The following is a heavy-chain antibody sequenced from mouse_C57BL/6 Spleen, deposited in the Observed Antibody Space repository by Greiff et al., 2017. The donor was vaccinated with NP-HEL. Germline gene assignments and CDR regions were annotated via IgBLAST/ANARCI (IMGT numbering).Heavy chain of an antibody. V-gene: IGHV1-69*01. D-gene: IGHD4-1*01. CDR1: GYTFTSYW. CDR2: IDPSDSYT. CDR3: ARWGLGGDY. J-gene: IGHJ2*01. Sequence: QVQLQQPGAELVMPGASVKLSCKASGYTFTSYWMHWVKQRPGQGLEWIGEIDPSDSYTNYNQKFKGKSTLTVDKSSSTAYMELSSLTSEDSAVYYCARWGLGGDYWGQGTTLTVSS.